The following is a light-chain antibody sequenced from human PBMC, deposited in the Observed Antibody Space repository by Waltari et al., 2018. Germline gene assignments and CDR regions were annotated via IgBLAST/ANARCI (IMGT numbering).Light chain of an antibody. CDR2: DVT. Sequence: QSALTQPRSVSGSPGQSVTISCTGPSRDVGGYDYVSWYQHHPGKAPKLMICDVTKRPSGVPDRFSGSKSGNTASLTISGLQAEDEADYYCCSYAGSYTHVVFGGGTKLTVL. J-gene: IGLJ2*01. V-gene: IGLV2-11*01. CDR1: SRDVGGYDY. CDR3: CSYAGSYTHVV.